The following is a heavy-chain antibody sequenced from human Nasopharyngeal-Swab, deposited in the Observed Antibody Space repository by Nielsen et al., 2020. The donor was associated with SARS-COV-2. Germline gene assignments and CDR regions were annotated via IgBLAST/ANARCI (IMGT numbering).Heavy chain of an antibody. V-gene: IGHV4-59*01. CDR2: IYYSGST. CDR3: ARCGGDCLKTPTLYYLDY. J-gene: IGHJ4*02. Sequence: WIRQPPGKGLEWIGYIYYSGSTNYNPSLKSRVTISVDTSKNQFSLKLSSVTAADTAVYYCARCGGDCLKTPTLYYLDYWGQGTLVTVSS. D-gene: IGHD2-21*02.